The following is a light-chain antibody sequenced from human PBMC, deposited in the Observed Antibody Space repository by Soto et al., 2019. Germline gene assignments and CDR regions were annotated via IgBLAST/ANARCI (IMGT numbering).Light chain of an antibody. V-gene: IGKV3D-15*01. CDR2: DVS. Sequence: EIVMTQSPATLSVSPGERATLSCWASQSVSSNLAWYQQKPGQAPRLLIYDVSTRATGIPTRFSGSGSGTEFTLTIRSLQSEDFAAYYCQQYNNWPLTFGGGTKVEIK. CDR3: QQYNNWPLT. CDR1: QSVSSN. J-gene: IGKJ4*01.